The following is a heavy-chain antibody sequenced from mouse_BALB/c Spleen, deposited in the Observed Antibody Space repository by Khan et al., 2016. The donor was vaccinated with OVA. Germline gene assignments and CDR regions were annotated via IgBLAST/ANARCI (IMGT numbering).Heavy chain of an antibody. D-gene: IGHD1-1*01. Sequence: EVQLVESGPGLVKPSQSLSLTCTVTGYSITSNYAWNWIRQFPGNKLEWMGYISYSGSPTYNPSLKSRISITRDTSKNQFFLQLKSVTTEDTATYYCARGNYYGYYFDYWGQGTSLTVSS. CDR3: ARGNYYGYYFDY. V-gene: IGHV3-2*02. J-gene: IGHJ2*02. CDR2: ISYSGSP. CDR1: GYSITSNYA.